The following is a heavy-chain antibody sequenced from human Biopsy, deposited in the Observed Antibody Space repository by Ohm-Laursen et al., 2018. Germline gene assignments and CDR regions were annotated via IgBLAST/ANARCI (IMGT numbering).Heavy chain of an antibody. V-gene: IGHV4-59*01. CDR3: ARGEAGVYDALDI. Sequence: GPLSLTCTVSGGSMSSYYWTWIRQPPGKGLEWIGYIYNSGSTNYNPSLKSRVTISVAVDTSKSQFSLRLSSVTAADTAMYYCARGEAGVYDALDIWGQGTMVIVSS. CDR2: IYNSGST. D-gene: IGHD5/OR15-5a*01. J-gene: IGHJ3*02. CDR1: GGSMSSYY.